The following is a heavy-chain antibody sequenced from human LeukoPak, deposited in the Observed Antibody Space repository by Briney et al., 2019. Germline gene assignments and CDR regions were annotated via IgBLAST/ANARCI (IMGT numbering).Heavy chain of an antibody. V-gene: IGHV4-39*02. CDR1: GDSISTSSYY. CDR2: IYYSGST. CDR3: ARDGITAMAYDY. Sequence: PWETLSLTCSVSGDSISTSSYYWGWIRQPPGKGLEWIGTIYYSGSTYYNPSLTSRVTISVDTSKNQFSLKLSSVTAADTAVYYCARDGITAMAYDYWGQGTLVTVSS. D-gene: IGHD5-18*01. J-gene: IGHJ4*02.